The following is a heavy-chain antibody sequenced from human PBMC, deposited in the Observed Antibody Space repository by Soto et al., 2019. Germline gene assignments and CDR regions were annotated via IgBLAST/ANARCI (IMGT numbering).Heavy chain of an antibody. V-gene: IGHV1-24*01. D-gene: IGHD2-15*01. CDR1: GYTLTELS. J-gene: IGHJ6*02. CDR3: ATYNIVVVVAAPYYYYGMDV. Sequence: QVQLVQSGAEVKKPGASVKVSCKVSGYTLTELSMHWVRQAPGKGLEWMGGFDPEDGETIYAQKFRGRVTMTEDTSTDTAYMELSSLRSEDTAVYYCATYNIVVVVAAPYYYYGMDVWGQGTTVTVSS. CDR2: FDPEDGET.